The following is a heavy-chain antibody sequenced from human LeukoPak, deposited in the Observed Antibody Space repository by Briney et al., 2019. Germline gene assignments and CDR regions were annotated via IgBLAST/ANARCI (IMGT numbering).Heavy chain of an antibody. CDR1: GFTFNSYT. CDR2: ISCSSGSI. V-gene: IGHV3-48*04. D-gene: IGHD1-14*01. J-gene: IGHJ4*02. CDR3: AAFSGAHHKTFDS. Sequence: GGSLRLSCAASGFTFNSYTMNWVRQAPGKGLEWVSGISCSSGSICYADSVKGRFTISRDNAKNSLYLQMNTLRAEDTAIYYCAAFSGAHHKTFDSWGQGTLVTVSS.